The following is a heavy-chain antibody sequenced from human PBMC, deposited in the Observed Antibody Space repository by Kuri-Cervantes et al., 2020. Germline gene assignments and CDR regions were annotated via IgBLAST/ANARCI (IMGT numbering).Heavy chain of an antibody. Sequence: GESLKISCVASGFTFSNAWMTWVRQAPGKGLEWVGRIKSKTDGGTTDYAAPVKGRFTISRDDSKNTLYLQMNSLKTEDTAVYYCTTYDSSGYYYGLEYFQHWGQGTLVTVSS. V-gene: IGHV3-15*01. CDR1: GFTFSNAW. CDR3: TTYDSSGYYYGLEYFQH. CDR2: IKSKTDGGTT. D-gene: IGHD3-22*01. J-gene: IGHJ1*01.